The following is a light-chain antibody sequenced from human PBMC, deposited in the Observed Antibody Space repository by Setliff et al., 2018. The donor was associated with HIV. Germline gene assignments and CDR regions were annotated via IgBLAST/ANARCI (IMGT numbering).Light chain of an antibody. CDR3: AAWDDSLNGYV. CDR2: GNN. CDR1: SSNIGGNT. V-gene: IGLV1-44*01. Sequence: VLTQPPSASGTPGQRVTISCSGSSSNIGGNTVNWYLHLPGTAPKLLIDGNNQRPSGVPARFSGSKSGTSASLAISVLQSEDEAHYYCAAWDDSLNGYVFGTGTKVTVL. J-gene: IGLJ1*01.